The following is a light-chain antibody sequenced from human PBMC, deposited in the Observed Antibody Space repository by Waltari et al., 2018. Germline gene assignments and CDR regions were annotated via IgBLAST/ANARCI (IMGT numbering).Light chain of an antibody. CDR3: SSYAGNYVA. CDR2: DVT. J-gene: IGLJ2*01. CDR1: RSDVGGYNF. Sequence: QSALTQPRPVSGSPGQSVTISCTGTRSDVGGYNFVSWYQQHPGTAPNLIISDVTKRPAGVPDRFSGSKSGNTASLTISGLQAEDEADYYCSSYAGNYVAFGGGTKLTVL. V-gene: IGLV2-11*01.